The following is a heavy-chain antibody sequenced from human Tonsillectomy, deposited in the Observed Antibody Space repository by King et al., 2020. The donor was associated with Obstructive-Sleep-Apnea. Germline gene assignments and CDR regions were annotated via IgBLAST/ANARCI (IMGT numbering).Heavy chain of an antibody. CDR1: GFTFSRYS. V-gene: IGHV3-48*04. CDR3: AGMTQTDAFDI. J-gene: IGHJ3*02. CDR2: ISSSSGTI. Sequence: VQLVESGGGLVQPGGSLRLSCAASGFTFSRYSMDWVRQAPGKGLEWVSYISSSSGTIYHADSVKGRFTISRDNAKSSLYLQMNSLRAEDTAVYYCAGMTQTDAFDIWGQGTMVTVSS.